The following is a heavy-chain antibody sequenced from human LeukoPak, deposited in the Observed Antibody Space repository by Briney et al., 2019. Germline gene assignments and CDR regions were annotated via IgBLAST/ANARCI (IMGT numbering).Heavy chain of an antibody. Sequence: SETLSLTCTVSGGSISCYYWSWIRQPPGKGLEWIGYIYYSGNTNSNPSLKSRVTISVDTSKNQFSLKLSSVIAADTAVYYCARHTRQGYNYIDYWGQGTLVTVSS. CDR2: IYYSGNT. CDR1: GGSISCYY. CDR3: ARHTRQGYNYIDY. V-gene: IGHV4-59*08. J-gene: IGHJ4*02. D-gene: IGHD5-24*01.